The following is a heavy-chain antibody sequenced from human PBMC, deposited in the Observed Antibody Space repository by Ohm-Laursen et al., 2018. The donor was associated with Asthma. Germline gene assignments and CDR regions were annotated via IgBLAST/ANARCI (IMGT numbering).Heavy chain of an antibody. CDR1: GITFSDSY. Sequence: SLRLSCSASGITFSDSYMTWIRQAPGKGLEWISYTSASAGTMYYADSVKGRFTISRDNAKKSLFLHMSSLRAEDTAVYYCARGRSGGCYWGPCDFNSPLDVWGQGTTVIVSS. J-gene: IGHJ6*02. D-gene: IGHD2-15*01. CDR3: ARGRSGGCYWGPCDFNSPLDV. CDR2: TSASAGTM. V-gene: IGHV3-11*01.